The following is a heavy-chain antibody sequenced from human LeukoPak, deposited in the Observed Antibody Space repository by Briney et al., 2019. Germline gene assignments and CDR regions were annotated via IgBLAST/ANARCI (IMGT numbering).Heavy chain of an antibody. V-gene: IGHV3-30*18. Sequence: GRSLRLSCVASGFTSSSYGMHWVRQAPGKGLEWVALISYDGRNKYYVDSVKGRFTISRDNSKNTLYLQMNSLRAEDTAVYYCAKDIEAGYSSSWTIEYWGQGTLVTASS. CDR3: AKDIEAGYSSSWTIEY. CDR2: ISYDGRNK. D-gene: IGHD6-13*01. CDR1: GFTSSSYG. J-gene: IGHJ4*02.